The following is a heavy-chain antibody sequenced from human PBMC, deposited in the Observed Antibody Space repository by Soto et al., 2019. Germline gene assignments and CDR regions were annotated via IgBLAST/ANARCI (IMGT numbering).Heavy chain of an antibody. D-gene: IGHD3-3*01. CDR1: GFTFSSYS. CDR2: ISSSSTI. Sequence: GGSLRLSCAASGFTFSSYSMNWVRQAPGKGLEWVSYISSSSTIYYADSVKGRFTISRDNAKNSLYLQMNSLRAEDTAVYYCARSKGSGYLSADYWGQGTLVTVSS. V-gene: IGHV3-48*01. J-gene: IGHJ4*02. CDR3: ARSKGSGYLSADY.